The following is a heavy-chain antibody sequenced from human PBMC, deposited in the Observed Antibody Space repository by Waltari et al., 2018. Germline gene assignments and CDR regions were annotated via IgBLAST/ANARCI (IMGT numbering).Heavy chain of an antibody. CDR3: ARRGAPNYMNV. V-gene: IGHV4-30-4*08. D-gene: IGHD3-16*01. CDR1: GGSISSGDYY. CDR2: IYYSGST. Sequence: QVQLQESGPGLVKPSQTLSLTCTVSGGSISSGDYYWSWIRQPPGKGLEWIGYIYYSGSTYHNPALKSRLTISVDTSKNQFSLKLNSVTAADTAVYFCARRGAPNYMNVWGKGTTVTIS. J-gene: IGHJ6*03.